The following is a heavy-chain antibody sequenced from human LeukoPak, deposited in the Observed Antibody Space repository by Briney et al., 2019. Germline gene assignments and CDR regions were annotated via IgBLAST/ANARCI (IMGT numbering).Heavy chain of an antibody. CDR1: GFTFSSYW. J-gene: IGHJ6*02. CDR3: ARDRANYDFWSGQYYYYGMDV. Sequence: GGSLRLSCAASGFTFSSYWMSWVRQAPGKGLEWVANMKQDGSEKYYVDSVKGRFTISRDNAKNSLYLQMNSLRAEDTAVYYCARDRANYDFWSGQYYYYGMDVWGQGTTVTVSS. V-gene: IGHV3-7*01. CDR2: MKQDGSEK. D-gene: IGHD3-3*01.